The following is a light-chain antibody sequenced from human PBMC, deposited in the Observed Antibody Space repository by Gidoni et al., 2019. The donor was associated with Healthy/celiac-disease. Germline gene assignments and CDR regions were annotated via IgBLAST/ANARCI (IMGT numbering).Light chain of an antibody. CDR3: QQSYSTPFD. CDR2: AAS. J-gene: IGKJ3*01. Sequence: DIQMTQSPSSLSASVGDRVTSTCRASQSISSYLNWYQQKPGKAPKLLIYAASSLQSGVPSRFSGSGSGTDFTLTISSLQPEDFATYYCQQSYSTPFDFGPGTKVDIK. CDR1: QSISSY. V-gene: IGKV1-39*01.